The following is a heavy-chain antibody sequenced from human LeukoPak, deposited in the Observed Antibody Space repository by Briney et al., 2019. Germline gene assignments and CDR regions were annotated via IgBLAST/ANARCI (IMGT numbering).Heavy chain of an antibody. V-gene: IGHV3-7*01. Sequence: PGGSLRLSCAASGFTFSRYWMSWVRQAPAKGLEWVANRKQDGSEKYYVDSVKGRFTISRGNAKNSLYLQMNSLRAEDTAVYYCAREDSGNYYPRARYYFDYWGQGALVTVSS. CDR2: RKQDGSEK. CDR3: AREDSGNYYPRARYYFDY. D-gene: IGHD1-26*01. CDR1: GFTFSRYW. J-gene: IGHJ4*02.